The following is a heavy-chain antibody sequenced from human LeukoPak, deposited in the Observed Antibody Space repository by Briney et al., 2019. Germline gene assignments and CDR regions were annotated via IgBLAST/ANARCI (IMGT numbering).Heavy chain of an antibody. Sequence: SVKVSCKASGGTFSSYAISWVRQAPGQGLEWMGRIIPILGIVNYAQKFQGRVTITADKSTSTAYMELSSLRSEDTAVYYCTREGVYSPDGSGYHRDAFDIWGQGTVVTVSS. J-gene: IGHJ3*02. CDR1: GGTFSSYA. CDR2: IIPILGIV. D-gene: IGHD3-22*01. CDR3: TREGVYSPDGSGYHRDAFDI. V-gene: IGHV1-69*10.